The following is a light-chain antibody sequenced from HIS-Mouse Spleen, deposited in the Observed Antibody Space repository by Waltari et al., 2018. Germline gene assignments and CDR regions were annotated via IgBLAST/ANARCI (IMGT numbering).Light chain of an antibody. CDR2: DDS. J-gene: IGLJ1*01. V-gene: IGLV3-21*03. CDR3: QVWDSSSDHPYV. CDR1: NIGSKS. Sequence: SYVLTQPPSVSVAPGKTARITCGGNNIGSKSVHRYQQKPGQAPVLVVHDDSDRPSGIPERFSGSNSGNTATLTISRVEAGDEADYYCQVWDSSSDHPYVFGTGTKVTVL.